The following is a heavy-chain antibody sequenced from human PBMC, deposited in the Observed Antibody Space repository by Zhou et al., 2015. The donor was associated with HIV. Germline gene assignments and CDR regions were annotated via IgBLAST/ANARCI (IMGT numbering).Heavy chain of an antibody. Sequence: QVQLVQSGAELRKPGSSVKVSCKASGGSFSNYAISWVRQAPGQGLEWMGGIIPIFGTANYAQKFQGRVTITADESTSTAYMELSSLRSEDTAVYYCARCDDILTGTPYYYYGMDVWGQGTTVTVSS. CDR1: GGSFSNYA. J-gene: IGHJ6*02. V-gene: IGHV1-69*01. D-gene: IGHD3-9*01. CDR3: ARCDDILTGTPYYYYGMDV. CDR2: IIPIFGTA.